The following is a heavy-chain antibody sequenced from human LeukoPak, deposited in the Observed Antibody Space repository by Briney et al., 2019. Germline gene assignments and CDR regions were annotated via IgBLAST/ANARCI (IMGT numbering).Heavy chain of an antibody. CDR2: INPNSGGT. Sequence: GASVKVSCKASGYTFTGYYMHWVRQAPGQGLEWMGWINPNSGGTNYAQKFQGWVTMTRDTSISTAYMELSRLRSDDTAVYYCAREPQVQYGGYESPIYYFVYWGQGTLVTVSS. V-gene: IGHV1-2*04. CDR1: GYTFTGYY. J-gene: IGHJ4*02. D-gene: IGHD5-12*01. CDR3: AREPQVQYGGYESPIYYFVY.